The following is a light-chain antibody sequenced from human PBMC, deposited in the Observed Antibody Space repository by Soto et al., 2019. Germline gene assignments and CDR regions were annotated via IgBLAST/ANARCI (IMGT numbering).Light chain of an antibody. CDR3: QQSYSTPWT. CDR1: QSISSW. CDR2: DAS. J-gene: IGKJ1*01. V-gene: IGKV1-39*01. Sequence: DLQMTQSPSTLSASVGDRITITCRASQSISSWLAWFQQKPGKAPKLLMYDASSLQSGVPSRFSGSGSGTDFTLTISSLQPEDFATYYCQQSYSTPWTFGQGTKVDIK.